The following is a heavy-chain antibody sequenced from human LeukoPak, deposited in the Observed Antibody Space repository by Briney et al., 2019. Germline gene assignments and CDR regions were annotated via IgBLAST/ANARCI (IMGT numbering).Heavy chain of an antibody. Sequence: GASVKVSCKASGYTFTSYDINWVRQATGPGLEWMGWINPNSGNTGYAQKFQGGVAMHRNTSISTVYMDVSSLRSEDAAVYYCSSWRDDWYCTNGVCYTGRGFDPWGQGTLVTVSS. CDR3: SSWRDDWYCTNGVCYTGRGFDP. CDR1: GYTFTSYD. J-gene: IGHJ5*02. V-gene: IGHV1-8*01. D-gene: IGHD2-8*01. CDR2: INPNSGNT.